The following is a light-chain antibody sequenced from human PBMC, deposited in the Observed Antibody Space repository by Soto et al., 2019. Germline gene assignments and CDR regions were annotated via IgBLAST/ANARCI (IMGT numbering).Light chain of an antibody. CDR3: QQYYSPPLT. V-gene: IGKV4-1*01. CDR2: WAS. Sequence: LVLTESPAPLAVYIGEGGTISYKCRQSGLSSSNNKNYLAWYQQKPGQPPKLLIYWASTRESGVPDRFSGSGSGTDFTLTIGSLLAEDVAVYYCQQYYSPPLTFGQGTKVDIK. J-gene: IGKJ1*01. CDR1: QSGLSSSNNKNY.